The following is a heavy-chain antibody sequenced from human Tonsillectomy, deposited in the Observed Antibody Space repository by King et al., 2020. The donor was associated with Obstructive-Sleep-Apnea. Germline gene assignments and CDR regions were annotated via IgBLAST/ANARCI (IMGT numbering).Heavy chain of an antibody. CDR2: IRYDGSSK. J-gene: IGHJ4*02. D-gene: IGHD2-2*01. Sequence: VQLVESGGGVVQPGGSLRLSCAASGFTFSSYGMHWVRQAPGKGLEWVAFIRYDGSSKYYVESVKGRFTISRDNSKNTLYLQVNSLRAEDTAVYYCAKICATTCYYFDYWGQGTLVTVSS. CDR3: AKICATTCYYFDY. CDR1: GFTFSSYG. V-gene: IGHV3-30*02.